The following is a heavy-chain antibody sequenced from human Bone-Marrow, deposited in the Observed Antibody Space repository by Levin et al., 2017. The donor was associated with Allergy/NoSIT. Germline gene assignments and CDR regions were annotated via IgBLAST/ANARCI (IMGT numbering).Heavy chain of an antibody. Sequence: ASVKVSCKASGYTFTGYYIHWVRQAPGQGLEWLGWMNPDTGGTNYAQKFKGRVTMTRDTSVNAAYMELTRLKSDDTAVYYCARERGEGIAAFTYWGQGTLVTVSS. CDR1: GYTFTGYY. CDR2: MNPDTGGT. V-gene: IGHV1-2*02. D-gene: IGHD6-13*01. J-gene: IGHJ4*02. CDR3: ARERGEGIAAFTY.